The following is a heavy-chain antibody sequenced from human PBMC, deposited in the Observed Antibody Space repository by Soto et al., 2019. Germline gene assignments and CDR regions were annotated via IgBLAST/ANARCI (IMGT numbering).Heavy chain of an antibody. V-gene: IGHV3-23*01. CDR2: ISADISYT. Sequence: EAQLLESGGGLVQPGGSLRLSCTASGFDFINNAMAWVRQAPGKGLEWVSTISADISYTYYADSVKGRFTISRDNSKNTVYLQMNSLRADDTAVYYCANQNTAKRAFDIWGLGTMVTVSS. CDR3: ANQNTAKRAFDI. J-gene: IGHJ3*02. D-gene: IGHD2-21*02. CDR1: GFDFINNA.